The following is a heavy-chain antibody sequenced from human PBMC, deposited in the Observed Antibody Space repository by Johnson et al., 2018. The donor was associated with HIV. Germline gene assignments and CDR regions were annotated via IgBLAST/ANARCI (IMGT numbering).Heavy chain of an antibody. CDR3: ARDGDPLDFWALDI. D-gene: IGHD3-3*01. CDR1: GFTFSSYA. Sequence: VQLVESGGGLVKPGGSLRLSCAASGFTFSSYAMSWVRQAPGKGLEWVSAISGSGGSTHYGDSVKGRFTISSDNSKNTLYLQVNSLRAEDTAVYYCARDGDPLDFWALDIWGQGTMVTVSS. CDR2: ISGSGGST. V-gene: IGHV3-23*04. J-gene: IGHJ3*02.